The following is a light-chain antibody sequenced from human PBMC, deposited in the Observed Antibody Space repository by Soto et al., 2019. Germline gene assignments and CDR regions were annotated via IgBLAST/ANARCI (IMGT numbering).Light chain of an antibody. J-gene: IGLJ2*01. V-gene: IGLV1-47*01. Sequence: QSVLTQPPSASGTPGQRVTISCSGSSSNIGSNYVYWYQQLPGTAPKLLIYRNNQRPSGVPDRFSGSKSGTSASLAISGLRSEDEADYYSAAWDDSVVVFGGGTKLTVL. CDR3: AAWDDSVVV. CDR1: SSNIGSNY. CDR2: RNN.